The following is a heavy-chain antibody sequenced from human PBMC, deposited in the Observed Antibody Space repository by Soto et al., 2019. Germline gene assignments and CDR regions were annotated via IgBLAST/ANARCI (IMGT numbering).Heavy chain of an antibody. CDR1: GGSISSGGYY. Sequence: QVQLQESGPGLVKPSQTLSLTCTVSGGSISSGGYYWSWIRQHPGKGLEWIGYIYYSGSTYYNPSLKSRVTIPVDTSKNQFSRKLSSVTAADTAVYYCARGVATIGNWFDPWGQGTLVTVSS. V-gene: IGHV4-31*03. CDR3: ARGVATIGNWFDP. J-gene: IGHJ5*02. CDR2: IYYSGST. D-gene: IGHD5-12*01.